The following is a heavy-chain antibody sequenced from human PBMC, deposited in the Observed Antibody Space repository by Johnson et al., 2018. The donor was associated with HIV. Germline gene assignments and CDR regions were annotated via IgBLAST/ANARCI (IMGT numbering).Heavy chain of an antibody. V-gene: IGHV3-33*06. CDR2: MWYDGSNK. J-gene: IGHJ3*02. Sequence: QVQLVESGGGVVQPGRSLRLSCAASGFTFSNYGMHWVRQAPGKGLEWVAVMWYDGSNKYYADSVKGRFTISRDNSKNTLYLQMNSLRAEDTAVYYCAKAYSAVVGDAFDIWGQGTMVTVSS. CDR3: AKAYSAVVGDAFDI. CDR1: GFTFSNYG. D-gene: IGHD3-22*01.